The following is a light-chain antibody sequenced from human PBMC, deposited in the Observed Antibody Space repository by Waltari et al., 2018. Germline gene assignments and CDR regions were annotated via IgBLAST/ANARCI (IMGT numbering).Light chain of an antibody. CDR1: QSVGTS. J-gene: IGKJ2*01. Sequence: DIQLTQSPSTLSASVGDRVTITCRASQSVGTSLAWHQQKPGKAPRLLIYKVSALESGVPSRFSGGGFGTEFTLTITSLQPEDFATYYCQQYGGYATFGQGTKLEIK. CDR3: QQYGGYAT. CDR2: KVS. V-gene: IGKV1-5*03.